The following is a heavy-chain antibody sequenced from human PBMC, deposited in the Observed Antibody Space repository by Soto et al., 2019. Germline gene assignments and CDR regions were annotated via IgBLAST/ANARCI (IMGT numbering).Heavy chain of an antibody. J-gene: IGHJ4*02. V-gene: IGHV3-30*18. D-gene: IGHD6-13*01. CDR1: GFTFSSYG. Sequence: QVQLVESGGGVVQPGRSLRLSCAASGFTFSSYGMHWVRQAPGKGLEWVAVISYDGSNKYYADSVKGRFIISRDNSKNTLYLQMNSLRAEATDVYYCDKDVQMYSSSWYYFDYWGQGTLVTVSS. CDR2: ISYDGSNK. CDR3: DKDVQMYSSSWYYFDY.